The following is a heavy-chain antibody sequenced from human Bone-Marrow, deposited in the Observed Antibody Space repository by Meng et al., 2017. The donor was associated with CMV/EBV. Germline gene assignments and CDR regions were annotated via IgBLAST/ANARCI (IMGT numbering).Heavy chain of an antibody. J-gene: IGHJ6*02. D-gene: IGHD3-22*01. V-gene: IGHV3-23*01. CDR1: GFIFSSGA. Sequence: GESLKISCAASGFIFSSGAMSWVRQAPGKGLEWVSAISGSGGSTYYADSVKGRFTISTDNSKNTLYLQMNSLRAEDTAVYYCAKTLNVYYYDSSGYYYGNYYYGMDVWGQGTTVTVSS. CDR2: ISGSGGST. CDR3: AKTLNVYYYDSSGYYYGNYYYGMDV.